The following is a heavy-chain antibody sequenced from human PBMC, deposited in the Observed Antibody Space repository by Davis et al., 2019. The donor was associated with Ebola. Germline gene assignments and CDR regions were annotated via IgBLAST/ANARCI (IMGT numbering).Heavy chain of an antibody. CDR2: IYDSGST. V-gene: IGHV4-30-4*01. CDR3: ARVRYYYDSSGYFHVYFDY. CDR1: GGSIRSGDYY. J-gene: IGHJ4*02. D-gene: IGHD3-22*01. Sequence: SETLSLTCTVSGGSIRSGDYYWSWIRQPPGKGLEWIGYIYDSGSTYYKPSLKSRVTISVDTSKNQFSLKLSFVTAADTAVYYCARVRYYYDSSGYFHVYFDYWGQGTLVTVSS.